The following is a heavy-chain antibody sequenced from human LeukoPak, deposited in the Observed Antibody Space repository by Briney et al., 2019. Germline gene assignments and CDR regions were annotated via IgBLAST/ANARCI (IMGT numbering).Heavy chain of an antibody. Sequence: GGSLRLSCVASGFTVSNKYISWVRQAPGKGLEWVSVIYTDGSTNHADSVKGRFTISRDNSENTLYLQMNSLRAEDTAVYYCADITDDYWGQGTLVTVSS. CDR3: ADITDDY. D-gene: IGHD1-20*01. CDR2: IYTDGST. V-gene: IGHV3-53*01. J-gene: IGHJ4*02. CDR1: GFTVSNKY.